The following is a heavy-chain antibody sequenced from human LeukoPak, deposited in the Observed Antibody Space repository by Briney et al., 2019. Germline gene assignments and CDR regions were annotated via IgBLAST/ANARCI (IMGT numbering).Heavy chain of an antibody. D-gene: IGHD2-21*02. Sequence: PSETLSLTCTVSGGSISSYYWSWIRQPPGKGLEWIGYIYYSGSTNYNPSLKSRVTISVDTSKNQFSLKLSSVTAADTAVYYCAKVLHGFPNYYGMDVWGQGTTVTVSS. V-gene: IGHV4-59*01. CDR1: GGSISSYY. CDR2: IYYSGST. J-gene: IGHJ6*02. CDR3: AKVLHGFPNYYGMDV.